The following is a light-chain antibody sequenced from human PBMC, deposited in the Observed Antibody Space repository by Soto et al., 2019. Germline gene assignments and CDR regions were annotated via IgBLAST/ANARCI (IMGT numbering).Light chain of an antibody. Sequence: EIVMTQSPVTLSLSPGDRAPLAYRASQSVANNLAWFQQRPGQAPRLLVYGASATATGIPARFSGSGSGTEFTLTISSLQSEDFAVYYCQQYNDWPRTFGQGTKVEIK. V-gene: IGKV3-15*01. CDR3: QQYNDWPRT. J-gene: IGKJ1*01. CDR1: QSVANN. CDR2: GAS.